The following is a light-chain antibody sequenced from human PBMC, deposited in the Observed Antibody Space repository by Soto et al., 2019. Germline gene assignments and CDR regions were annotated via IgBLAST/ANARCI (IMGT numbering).Light chain of an antibody. CDR3: CSYAGRSSFV. CDR1: TSDVGSYKL. Sequence: QSALTQPASVSGSPGQSITISCTGTTSDVGSYKLVSWYQQHPGKVPKVIIYEDIKRPSGVSNRFSGSKSGNTASLTISGLQAEDEANYYCCSYAGRSSFVFGGGTKLTVL. J-gene: IGLJ3*02. V-gene: IGLV2-23*02. CDR2: EDI.